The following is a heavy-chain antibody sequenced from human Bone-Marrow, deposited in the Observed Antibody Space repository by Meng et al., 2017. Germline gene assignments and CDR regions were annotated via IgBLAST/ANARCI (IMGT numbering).Heavy chain of an antibody. V-gene: IGHV4-34*01. Sequence: QVQLQQWGAGLLKPSETLSLTCAFYGGSFSAYYWSWIRQPPGKGLEWLGQINHSGSTNDKPSLKSRVTISIDTSRNQLSLKLSSVTAADTAVYYCARVAYRWGGDCSYFDYWVQGTLVTVSS. J-gene: IGHJ4*02. CDR2: INHSGST. CDR1: GGSFSAYY. D-gene: IGHD2-21*02. CDR3: ARVAYRWGGDCSYFDY.